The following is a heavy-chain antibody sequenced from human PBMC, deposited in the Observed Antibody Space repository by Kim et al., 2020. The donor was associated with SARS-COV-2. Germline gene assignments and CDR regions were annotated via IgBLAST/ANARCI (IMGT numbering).Heavy chain of an antibody. CDR3: ARDPHQWEQHREYYYYGMDV. Sequence: ASVKVSCKASGYTFTSYGISWVRQAPGQGLEWMGWISAYNGNTNYAQKLQGRVTMTTDTSTSTAYMELRSLRSDDTAVYYCARDPHQWEQHREYYYYGMDVWGQGTTVTVSS. V-gene: IGHV1-18*01. J-gene: IGHJ6*02. D-gene: IGHD1-26*01. CDR2: ISAYNGNT. CDR1: GYTFTSYG.